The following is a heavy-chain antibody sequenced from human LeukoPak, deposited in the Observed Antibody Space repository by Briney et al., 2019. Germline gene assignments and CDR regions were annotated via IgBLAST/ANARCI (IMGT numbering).Heavy chain of an antibody. D-gene: IGHD4-11*01. CDR3: ARVWGDYSNTDY. CDR2: ISGGGDAI. J-gene: IGHJ4*02. V-gene: IGHV3-48*01. CDR1: GFTFSRYP. Sequence: PGGSLRLSSAASGFTFSRYPMIWVRQAPGKGLECISYISGGGDAIHYADSVKGRFTLSRDNAKNSLYLQMNSLRAEDTAVYYCARVWGDYSNTDYWGQGTLVTVSS.